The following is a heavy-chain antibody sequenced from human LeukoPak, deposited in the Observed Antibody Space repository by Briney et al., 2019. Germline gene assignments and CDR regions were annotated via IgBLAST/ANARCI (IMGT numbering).Heavy chain of an antibody. CDR1: GYTFTSYG. Sequence: ASVKVSCKASGYTFTSYGISWVRQAPGQGLEWMGWISAYNGNTNYAQKLQGRVTMTTDTSTSTAYMELRSLRSDDTAVYYCARGPAYCGGDCYSRFDPWGQGTLVTVSS. CDR2: ISAYNGNT. J-gene: IGHJ5*02. D-gene: IGHD2-21*01. CDR3: ARGPAYCGGDCYSRFDP. V-gene: IGHV1-18*01.